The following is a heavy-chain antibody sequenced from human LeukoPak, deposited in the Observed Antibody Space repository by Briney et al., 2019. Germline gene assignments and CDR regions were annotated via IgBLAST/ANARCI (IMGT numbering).Heavy chain of an antibody. J-gene: IGHJ4*02. CDR1: GYTFTGYY. V-gene: IGHV1-2*02. Sequence: ASVKVSCKASGYTFTGYYMHLVRQAPGQGLEWMGWINPNSGGTNYAQKFQGRVTMTRDTSISTAYMELSRLRSDDTAVYYCARTSTYGDYFDYWGQGTLVTVSS. D-gene: IGHD4-17*01. CDR2: INPNSGGT. CDR3: ARTSTYGDYFDY.